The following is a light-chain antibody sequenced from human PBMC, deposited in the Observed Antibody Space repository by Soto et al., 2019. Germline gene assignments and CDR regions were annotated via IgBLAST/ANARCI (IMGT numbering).Light chain of an antibody. CDR1: SSDVGGSNY. CDR3: SSHSSSGNIEV. J-gene: IGLJ2*01. V-gene: IGLV2-14*03. Sequence: QSALTQPASVSGSPGQSITISCAGTSSDVGGSNYVSWYQQHPGKAPKLMIYDVYNRPSGVSNRFSGSKSGNTASPTISGLQAEDEADYYCSSHSSSGNIEVFGAGTKLTVL. CDR2: DVY.